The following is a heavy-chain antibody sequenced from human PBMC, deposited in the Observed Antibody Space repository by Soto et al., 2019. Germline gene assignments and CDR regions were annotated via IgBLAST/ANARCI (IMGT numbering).Heavy chain of an antibody. CDR3: ARDLLHWFDP. CDR2: IYYSGST. D-gene: IGHD3-3*01. Sequence: QVQLQESGPGLVKPSQTLSLTCTVSGGSISSGGYYWSWIRQHPGKGLEWIGYIYYSGSTYYNPSLKGRVTISVDPSKNQFSLKLSSVTAGETAVYYCARDLLHWFDPWGQGTLVTVSS. CDR1: GGSISSGGYY. V-gene: IGHV4-31*03. J-gene: IGHJ5*02.